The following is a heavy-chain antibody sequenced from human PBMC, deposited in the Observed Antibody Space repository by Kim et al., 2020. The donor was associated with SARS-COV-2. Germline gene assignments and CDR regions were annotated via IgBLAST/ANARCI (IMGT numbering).Heavy chain of an antibody. V-gene: IGHV3-49*03. J-gene: IGHJ6*02. CDR1: GFNFGDYA. CDR2: VRTETYRATT. CDR3: ARDRSSSVAADV. Sequence: GGSLRLSCSASGFNFGDYALAWYRQAPGQRLEWVGFVRTETYRATTRYAASVEGRFIISRDDSNSIAYLHMDSLKIEDTAVYYCARDRSSSVAADVWGQG. D-gene: IGHD3-16*02.